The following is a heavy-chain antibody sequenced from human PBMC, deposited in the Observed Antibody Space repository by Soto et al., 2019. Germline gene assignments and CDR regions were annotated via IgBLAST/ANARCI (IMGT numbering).Heavy chain of an antibody. Sequence: GGSLRLSCAASGFTFSSYWMHWVRQAPGKGLVWVSRINSDGSSTSYADSVKGRFTISRDNAKNTLYLQMNSLRAEDTAVYYCATSAAAPGSFDIWGQGTMVTVSS. CDR2: INSDGSST. J-gene: IGHJ3*02. V-gene: IGHV3-74*01. CDR3: ATSAAAPGSFDI. CDR1: GFTFSSYW. D-gene: IGHD6-13*01.